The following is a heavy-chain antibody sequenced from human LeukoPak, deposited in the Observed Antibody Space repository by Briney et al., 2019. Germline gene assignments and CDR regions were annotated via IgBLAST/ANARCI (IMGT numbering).Heavy chain of an antibody. V-gene: IGHV3-30-3*01. Sequence: GGSLRLSCAASGFTFSDYAMHWVRQAPGKGLEWVAVISKDGSDKYFPGSVRGRFTISRDNSKNTIYLQMDSLRAEDTAIYYCARDYWWNYDYWGQGTLVTVSS. D-gene: IGHD1-7*01. CDR2: ISKDGSDK. J-gene: IGHJ4*02. CDR1: GFTFSDYA. CDR3: ARDYWWNYDY.